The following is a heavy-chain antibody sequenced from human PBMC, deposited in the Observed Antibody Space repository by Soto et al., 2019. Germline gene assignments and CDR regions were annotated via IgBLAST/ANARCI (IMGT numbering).Heavy chain of an antibody. Sequence: QVRLKESGPGLVKPSGTLSLTCAVSGGSVESSSCWSWVRQAPGKGLEWIGEIYHSGTFNYNPPLASRVSVAVDKSTKQFALHLNSVTAADTAVDYCVRSVPAATWAYNGMDVWGQGTTVTVYS. D-gene: IGHD2-15*01. J-gene: IGHJ6*02. CDR2: IYHSGTF. CDR1: GGSVESSSC. V-gene: IGHV4-4*02. CDR3: VRSVPAATWAYNGMDV.